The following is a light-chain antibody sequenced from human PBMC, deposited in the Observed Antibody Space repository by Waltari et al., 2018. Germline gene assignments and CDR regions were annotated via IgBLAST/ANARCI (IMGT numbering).Light chain of an antibody. CDR2: DAT. CDR3: QGYDTAPRT. CDR1: QDIRTY. Sequence: DIEMTQSPSSLSASVGDRVTITCRASQDIRTYLAVYQQKPGKVPATLIYDATTLQSGVPSRISGRGSGTEFTLTITSLQPEDVATYFCQGYDTAPRTFGQGTKVE. V-gene: IGKV1-27*01. J-gene: IGKJ1*01.